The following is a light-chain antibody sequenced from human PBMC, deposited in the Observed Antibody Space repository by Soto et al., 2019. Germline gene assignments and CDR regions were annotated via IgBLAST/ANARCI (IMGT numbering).Light chain of an antibody. V-gene: IGLV2-14*01. Sequence: QSVLTQPASVSESPGQSITISCIGTSSDVGTYDLVSWYQQHPGKAPKVMIYEVSNRPSGVSNRFSGSKSGNTASLTISGLQAEDEADYYCSSYTSSSTLYVFGTGTKVTVL. CDR1: SSDVGTYDL. CDR3: SSYTSSSTLYV. J-gene: IGLJ1*01. CDR2: EVS.